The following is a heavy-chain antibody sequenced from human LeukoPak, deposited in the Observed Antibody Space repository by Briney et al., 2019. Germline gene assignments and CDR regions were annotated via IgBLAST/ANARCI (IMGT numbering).Heavy chain of an antibody. Sequence: GGSLKLSCAASDFILSGSAIDWVRQASGKGLEWVGRIRSKTNNFATAYAASMKGRFTVSRDDSKNTAYLQMNSLKIEDTAVYYCTRQGGSLPDFDYWGQGTLVTVSS. CDR3: TRQGGSLPDFDY. CDR1: DFILSGSA. V-gene: IGHV3-73*01. D-gene: IGHD1-26*01. CDR2: IRSKTNNFAT. J-gene: IGHJ4*02.